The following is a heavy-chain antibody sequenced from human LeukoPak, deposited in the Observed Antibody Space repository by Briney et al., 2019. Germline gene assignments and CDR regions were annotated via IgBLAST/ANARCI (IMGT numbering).Heavy chain of an antibody. CDR2: IYHSGST. CDR1: GGSISSGGYY. Sequence: SETLSLTCTVSGGSISSGGYYWSWIRQPPGKGLEWIGYIYHSGSTYYNTSLKSRVTISVDGSKNQFSLKLSSVTAADTAVYYCARDRDSSIWYSYFDYWGLGSRVTVSS. D-gene: IGHD6-13*01. J-gene: IGHJ4*02. CDR3: ARDRDSSIWYSYFDY. V-gene: IGHV4-30-2*01.